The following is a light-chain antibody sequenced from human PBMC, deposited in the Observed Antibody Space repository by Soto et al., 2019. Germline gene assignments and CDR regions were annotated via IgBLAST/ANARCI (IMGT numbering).Light chain of an antibody. V-gene: IGKV1-9*01. Sequence: DIQMTQSPSTLSASIGDRLTITCRASQSISKWLAWHQQKPGKXPDXXIYSASTLQSGVPSRFSAIVSETEFSLTLRALQPEDGATYDGQQLSRYPLTFGGGTKVDIK. J-gene: IGKJ4*01. CDR2: SAS. CDR3: QQLSRYPLT. CDR1: QSISKW.